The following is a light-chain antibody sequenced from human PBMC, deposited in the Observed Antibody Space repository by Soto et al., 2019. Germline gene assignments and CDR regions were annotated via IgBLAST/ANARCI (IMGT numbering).Light chain of an antibody. CDR1: SSDVGGYNY. V-gene: IGLV2-14*01. CDR3: SSYTSSSTYV. J-gene: IGLJ1*01. CDR2: EVS. Sequence: QSALAQPAYVPGSPGQSITISCTGTSSDVGGYNYVSWFQQDPGEAPKLMIYEVSNRPSAVSNRFSGSKSGNTASLTISGLQAEDEADYYCSSYTSSSTYVFGTGTKVTV.